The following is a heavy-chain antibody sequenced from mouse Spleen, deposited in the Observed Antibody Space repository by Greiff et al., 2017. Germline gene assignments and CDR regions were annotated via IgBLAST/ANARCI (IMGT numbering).Heavy chain of an antibody. D-gene: IGHD2-1*01. Sequence: QVQLQQSGAELVKPGASVKLSCKASGYTFTSYWMHWVKQRPGQGLEWIGMIHPNSGSTNYNEKFKSKATLTVDKSSSTAYMQLSSLTSEDSAVYYCARPLLVGFAYWGQGTLVTVSA. CDR2: IHPNSGST. J-gene: IGHJ3*01. CDR1: GYTFTSYW. V-gene: IGHV1-64*01. CDR3: ARPLLVGFAY.